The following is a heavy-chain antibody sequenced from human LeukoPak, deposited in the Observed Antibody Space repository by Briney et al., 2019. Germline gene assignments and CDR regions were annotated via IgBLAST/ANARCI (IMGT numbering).Heavy chain of an antibody. Sequence: GGSLRLSCAASGFIFSGYGMHWVRQAPGKGLEWVAVISYDGSNKYYADSVKGRFTISRDNSKNTLYLQMNSLRAEDTAVYYCAKIYSSGWYYFDYWGQGTLVTVSS. D-gene: IGHD6-19*01. CDR2: ISYDGSNK. V-gene: IGHV3-30*18. CDR3: AKIYSSGWYYFDY. J-gene: IGHJ4*02. CDR1: GFIFSGYG.